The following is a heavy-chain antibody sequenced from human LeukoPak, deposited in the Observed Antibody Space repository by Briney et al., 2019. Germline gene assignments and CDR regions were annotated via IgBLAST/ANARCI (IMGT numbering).Heavy chain of an antibody. Sequence: GGSLRLSCAASGFTFSSYAMSWVRQAPGKGLEWVSAISGSGGSTYYADSVRGRFTISRDNSKNTLYLQMNSLRAEDTAVYYCAKGSGGYSYGWAIDYWGQGTLVTVSS. CDR3: AKGSGGYSYGWAIDY. D-gene: IGHD5-18*01. CDR2: ISGSGGST. V-gene: IGHV3-23*01. CDR1: GFTFSSYA. J-gene: IGHJ4*02.